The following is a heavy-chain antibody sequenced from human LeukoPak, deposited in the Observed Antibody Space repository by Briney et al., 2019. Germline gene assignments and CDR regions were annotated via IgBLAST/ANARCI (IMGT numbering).Heavy chain of an antibody. D-gene: IGHD2-8*02. CDR2: IYTSGST. J-gene: IGHJ3*02. CDR3: ARFLVAVDAFDI. CDR1: GGSISSGSYY. Sequence: SQTLSLTCTVSGGSISSGSYYWSWIRQPAGKGLEWIRRIYTSGSTNYNPSLKSRVTISVDTSKNQFSLKLSSVTAADTAVYYCARFLVAVDAFDIWGQGTMVTVSS. V-gene: IGHV4-61*02.